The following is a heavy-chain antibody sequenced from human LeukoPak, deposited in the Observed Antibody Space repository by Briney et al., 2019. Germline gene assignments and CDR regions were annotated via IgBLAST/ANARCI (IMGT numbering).Heavy chain of an antibody. D-gene: IGHD1-26*01. CDR2: IYYSGST. V-gene: IGHV4-59*01. J-gene: IGHJ3*02. CDR1: GGSISSYY. CDR3: ARDVVGAFDI. Sequence: SETLSLTCTVSGGSISSYYWSWIRQPPGKGLEWIGHIYYSGSTNYNPSLKSRVTISVDTSKNQFSLKLSSVTAADTAVYYCARDVVGAFDIWGQGTMVTVSS.